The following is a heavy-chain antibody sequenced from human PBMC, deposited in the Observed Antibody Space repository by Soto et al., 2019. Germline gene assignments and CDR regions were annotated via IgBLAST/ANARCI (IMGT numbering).Heavy chain of an antibody. D-gene: IGHD5-12*01. V-gene: IGHV3-30*18. CDR3: AKSPWGATIVPCHP. CDR1: GFTFSSYG. Sequence: QVQLVESGGGVVQTGKSLRLSCAGSGFTFSSYGMHWVRLAPGKGLEWLAAISHDGSSNYYADSVNGRFTISRDNSKNTLYLQMNSLRVEDTAGYYCAKSPWGATIVPCHPWGQGTLVTVSS. CDR2: ISHDGSSN. J-gene: IGHJ5*02.